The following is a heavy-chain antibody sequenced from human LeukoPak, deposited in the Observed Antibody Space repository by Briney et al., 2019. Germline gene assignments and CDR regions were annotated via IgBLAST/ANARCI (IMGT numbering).Heavy chain of an antibody. CDR1: GYSFTGYY. J-gene: IGHJ4*02. D-gene: IGHD3-10*01. CDR2: INPNSGGT. V-gene: IGHV1-2*02. CDR3: ATDFYYGSGNYPDY. Sequence: ASVKVSCKASGYSFTGYYMYWARQAPGQGLEWMGWINPNSGGTNYAHKFQGRVTMTRDTSTSTAYMELSSLRSDDMAVYYCATDFYYGSGNYPDYWGQGKLVTVSS.